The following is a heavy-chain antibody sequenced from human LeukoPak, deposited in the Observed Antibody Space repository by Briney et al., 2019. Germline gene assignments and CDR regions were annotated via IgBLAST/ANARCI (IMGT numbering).Heavy chain of an antibody. CDR1: GFTFSNYN. CDR2: ITRSNSYI. CDR3: ARDDTTMILNL. V-gene: IGHV3-21*01. D-gene: IGHD3-22*01. J-gene: IGHJ2*01. Sequence: SGGSLRLSCAASGFTFSNYNMNWVRQAPGKGLEWVSTITRSNSYIYYADSVRGRFTISRDNAKNSLYLQMSSLRAKDTAVYYCARDDTTMILNLWGRGTLVTVSS.